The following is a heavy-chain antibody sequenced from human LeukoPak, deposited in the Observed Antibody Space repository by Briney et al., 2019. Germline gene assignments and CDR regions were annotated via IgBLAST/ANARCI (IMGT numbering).Heavy chain of an antibody. CDR3: AREGYSYGSSPHYYYMDV. CDR1: GFTFSSYA. J-gene: IGHJ6*03. D-gene: IGHD5-18*01. V-gene: IGHV3-30*04. CDR2: ISYDGSNK. Sequence: PGGSLRLSCAASGFTFSSYAMHWVRQAPGKGLEWVAVISYDGSNKYYADSVKGRFTISRDNSKNTLYLQMNSLRAEDTAVYYCAREGYSYGSSPHYYYMDVWGKGTTVTVCS.